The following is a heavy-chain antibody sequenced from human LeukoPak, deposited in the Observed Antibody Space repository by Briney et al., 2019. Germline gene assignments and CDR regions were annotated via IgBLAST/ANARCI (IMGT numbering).Heavy chain of an antibody. J-gene: IGHJ3*02. CDR3: ARSPFNRDEMAFDI. D-gene: IGHD2/OR15-2a*01. Sequence: SETLSLTCTVSGGSISSYYWSWIRQPPGKGLEWIGYIYYSGSTNYNPSLKSRVTISVDTSKNQFSLKLSSVTAADTAVYYCARSPFNRDEMAFDIWGQGTMVTVSS. V-gene: IGHV4-59*01. CDR2: IYYSGST. CDR1: GGSISSYY.